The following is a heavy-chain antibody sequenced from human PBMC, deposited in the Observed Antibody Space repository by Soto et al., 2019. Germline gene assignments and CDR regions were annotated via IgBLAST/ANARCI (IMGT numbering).Heavy chain of an antibody. CDR1: GYTFTGYY. V-gene: IGHV1-2*04. Sequence: ASVKVSCKASGYTFTGYYMHWVRQAPGQGLEWMGWINPNSGGTNYAQKFQGWVTMARDTSISTAYMELSRLRSDDTAVYYCARGVVLFNDAGPTEIYTIALWGEVTT. J-gene: IGHJ6*02. CDR2: INPNSGGT. CDR3: ARGVVLFNDAGPTEIYTIAL. D-gene: IGHD2-8*02.